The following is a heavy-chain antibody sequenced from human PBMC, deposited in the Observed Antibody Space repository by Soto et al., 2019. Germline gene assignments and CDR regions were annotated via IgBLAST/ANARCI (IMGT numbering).Heavy chain of an antibody. CDR3: AKDDSNRWYNYYAIDV. V-gene: IGHV3-30*18. CDR1: GFTFYKYG. D-gene: IGHD3-22*01. Sequence: QVQLVESGGGVVQPGRSLRLSCAASGFTFYKYGMHWVRQAPGKGLEWVALISHDGSNKYYVDSVKGRFTIARDNSKNTVVLQMNSLRPEDTALYFCAKDDSNRWYNYYAIDVWGQGTTVTVSS. J-gene: IGHJ6*02. CDR2: ISHDGSNK.